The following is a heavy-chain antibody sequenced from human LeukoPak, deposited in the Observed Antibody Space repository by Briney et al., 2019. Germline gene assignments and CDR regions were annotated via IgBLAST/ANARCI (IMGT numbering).Heavy chain of an antibody. D-gene: IGHD5-18*01. CDR2: IRSEDDRGTT. CDR3: TRGPTQLWLYYGRDV. Sequence: GGSLRLSCLASGFTFGVHASSWVRQAPGKGREWVGFIRSEDDRGTTESAASVKGRFTISRDDAKSIDYLQMNSLKTEDTAVYYCTRGPTQLWLYYGRDVWGQGTTVIVSS. CDR1: GFTFGVHA. J-gene: IGHJ6*02. V-gene: IGHV3-49*04.